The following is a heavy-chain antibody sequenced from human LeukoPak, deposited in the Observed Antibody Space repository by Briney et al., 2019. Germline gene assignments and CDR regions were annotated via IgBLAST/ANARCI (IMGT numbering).Heavy chain of an antibody. D-gene: IGHD3-3*01. J-gene: IGHJ6*03. CDR3: ARRYYDWSTNYYYYYMDV. V-gene: IGHV1-8*01. Sequence: ASVKVSCKASGYTFTSYDINWVRQATGQGLEWMGWMNPNSGNTGYAQKFQGRVTVTRNTSISTAYMELSSLRSEDTAVYYCARRYYDWSTNYYYYYMDVWGKGTTVTVSS. CDR1: GYTFTSYD. CDR2: MNPNSGNT.